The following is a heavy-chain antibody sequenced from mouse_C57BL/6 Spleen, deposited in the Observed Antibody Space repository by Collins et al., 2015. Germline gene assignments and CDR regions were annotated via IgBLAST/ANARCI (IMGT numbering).Heavy chain of an antibody. D-gene: IGHD1-2*01. V-gene: IGHV14-4*02. CDR3: NAWLLRPWYFDV. J-gene: IGHJ1*01. CDR1: GFNIKDYY. CDR2: IDPENGDT. Sequence: EVQLQQSGAELVRSGASVKLSCTASGFNIKDYYMHWVKQRPEQGLEWIGWIDPENGDTEYAPKFQGKATMTADTSSNTAYLQLSSLTSEDTAVYYCNAWLLRPWYFDVWGAGTTVTVSS.